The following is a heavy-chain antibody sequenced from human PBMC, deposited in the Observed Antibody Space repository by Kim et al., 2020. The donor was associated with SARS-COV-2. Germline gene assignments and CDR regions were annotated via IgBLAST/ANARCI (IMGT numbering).Heavy chain of an antibody. D-gene: IGHD3-22*01. CDR2: ISGSVGST. CDR1: GFTFSSYA. V-gene: IGHV3-23*01. Sequence: GGSLRLSCAASGFTFSSYAMSWVRQAPGKGLEWVSAISGSVGSTYYADSVKGRFTISRDNSKNTLYLQMNSLRAEDTAVYYCAKGAFVGYYYDTKTGFDIWGQGTMVTVSS. J-gene: IGHJ3*02. CDR3: AKGAFVGYYYDTKTGFDI.